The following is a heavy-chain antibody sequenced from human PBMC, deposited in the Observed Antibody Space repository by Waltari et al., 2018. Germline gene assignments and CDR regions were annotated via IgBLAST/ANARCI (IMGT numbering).Heavy chain of an antibody. CDR1: GGSISSYY. D-gene: IGHD1-7*01. CDR3: ARLGGNWNYGVMPLYYFDY. Sequence: QVQLQESGPGLVKPSETLSLTCTVSGGSISSYYWSWIRQPPGKGLEWIGYIYYSGSTNYTPSLKSRVTISVATSKNQFSLKLSSVTAADTAVYYCARLGGNWNYGVMPLYYFDYWGQGTLVTVSS. V-gene: IGHV4-59*08. J-gene: IGHJ4*02. CDR2: IYYSGST.